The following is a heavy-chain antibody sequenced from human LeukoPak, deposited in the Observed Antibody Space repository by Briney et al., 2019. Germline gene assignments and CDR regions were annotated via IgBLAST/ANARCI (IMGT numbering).Heavy chain of an antibody. D-gene: IGHD3-3*01. CDR2: ISAYNGNT. Sequence: ASVKVSCKASGYTFTSYGTSWVRQAPGQGLEWMGWISAYNGNTNYAQKLQGRVTMTTDTSTSTAYMELRSLRSDDTAVYYCARSRGGYYSGYYFDYWGQGTLVTVSS. V-gene: IGHV1-18*01. J-gene: IGHJ4*02. CDR1: GYTFTSYG. CDR3: ARSRGGYYSGYYFDY.